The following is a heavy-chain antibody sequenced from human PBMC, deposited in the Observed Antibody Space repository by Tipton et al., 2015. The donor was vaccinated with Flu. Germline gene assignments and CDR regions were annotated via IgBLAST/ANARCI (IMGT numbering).Heavy chain of an antibody. CDR3: TRDKGGQWLGLDYGMDV. CDR1: GFTFSSYG. Sequence: QVQLVQSGGGLIQPGGSLKLSCAASGFTFSSYGMHWVRQAPGKGLEWVAVISHDGSNKYYADSVKGRFTISRDTSKNTVYLQMNSPRVQDTAMYFCTRDKGGQWLGLDYGMDVWGQGTTVTVSS. J-gene: IGHJ6*02. CDR2: ISHDGSNK. V-gene: IGHV3-30*03. D-gene: IGHD6-19*01.